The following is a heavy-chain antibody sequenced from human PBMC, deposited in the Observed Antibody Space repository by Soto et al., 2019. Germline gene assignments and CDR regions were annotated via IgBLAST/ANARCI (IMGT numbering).Heavy chain of an antibody. D-gene: IGHD6-13*01. V-gene: IGHV3-49*03. CDR1: GFTFGDYA. CDR2: IRSKAYGGTT. Sequence: GGSLILSCTASGFTFGDYAMSWFRQAPGKGLEWVGFIRSKAYGGTTEYAASVKGRFTISRDDSKSIAYLQMNSLKTEDTAVYYCTRLHGSWSGGLFDYWGQGTLVTVSS. J-gene: IGHJ4*02. CDR3: TRLHGSWSGGLFDY.